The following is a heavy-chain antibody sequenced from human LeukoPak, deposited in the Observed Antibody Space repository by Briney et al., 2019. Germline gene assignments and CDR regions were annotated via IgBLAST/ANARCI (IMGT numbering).Heavy chain of an antibody. V-gene: IGHV7-4-1*02. J-gene: IGHJ4*02. Sequence: GASVKVSCKASGGTFSSYAISWVRQAPGQGLEWMGWINTNTGNPTYAQGFTGRFVFSLDTSVSTAYLQISSLKAEDTAVYYCARGFTIFGVVTFDYWGQGTLVTVSS. CDR3: ARGFTIFGVVTFDY. D-gene: IGHD3-3*01. CDR1: GGTFSSYA. CDR2: INTNTGNP.